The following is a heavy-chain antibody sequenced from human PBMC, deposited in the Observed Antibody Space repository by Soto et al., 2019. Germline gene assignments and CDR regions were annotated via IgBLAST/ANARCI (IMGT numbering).Heavy chain of an antibody. J-gene: IGHJ6*02. CDR1: GYTFTGYF. V-gene: IGHV1-2*04. CDR2: INPNSGGT. D-gene: IGHD3-16*02. CDR3: ARSNRANYYYYGMDV. Sequence: QVQLVQSGAEVKKPGASVKVSCKASGYTFTGYFMHWVRQAPGQGLEWMGWINPNSGGTNYAQKFQDWVTMTRDTSISTAYMELSRLRSDDTAVYYCARSNRANYYYYGMDVLGQGTTVTVSS.